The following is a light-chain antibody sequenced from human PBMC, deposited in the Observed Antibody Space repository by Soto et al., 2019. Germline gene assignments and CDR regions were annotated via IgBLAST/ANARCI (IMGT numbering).Light chain of an antibody. Sequence: QSVLTQPPSASGSPGQSVTISCTGTNSDVGGYNYVSWYQQHPGKAPKLMIYGVSKRPSGVPDRFSGSKSGNTASLTVSGLQAEDEADYYCSSYAGSSSFDGFGTGTKVTVL. CDR1: NSDVGGYNY. CDR3: SSYAGSSSFDG. V-gene: IGLV2-8*01. J-gene: IGLJ1*01. CDR2: GVS.